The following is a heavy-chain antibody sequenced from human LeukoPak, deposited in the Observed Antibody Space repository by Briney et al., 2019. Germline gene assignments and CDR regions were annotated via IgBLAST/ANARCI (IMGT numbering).Heavy chain of an antibody. J-gene: IGHJ6*03. V-gene: IGHV4-38-2*02. D-gene: IGHD6-13*01. Sequence: SETLSLTCTVSGYSISSGYYWGWIRQPPGKGLEWIGSIYHSGSTYYNPSLKSRVTISVDTSKNQLSLKLSSVTAADTAVYYCARGQGIAAAGTVYYMDVWGKGTTVTVSS. CDR3: ARGQGIAAAGTVYYMDV. CDR1: GYSISSGYY. CDR2: IYHSGST.